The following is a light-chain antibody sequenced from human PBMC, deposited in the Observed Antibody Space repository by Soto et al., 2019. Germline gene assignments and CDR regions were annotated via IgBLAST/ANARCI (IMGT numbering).Light chain of an antibody. J-gene: IGKJ2*01. CDR2: DAS. CDR3: QQRSTWPT. CDR1: QSVSSY. Sequence: EIVLTQSPATLSLSPGERATLSCRASQSVSSYLAWYQQKPGQAPRLLIYDASNRATGIPARFSGSGSGTDFTLTISSLDPEDFAVYYCQQRSTWPTFGQGTKLEIK. V-gene: IGKV3-11*01.